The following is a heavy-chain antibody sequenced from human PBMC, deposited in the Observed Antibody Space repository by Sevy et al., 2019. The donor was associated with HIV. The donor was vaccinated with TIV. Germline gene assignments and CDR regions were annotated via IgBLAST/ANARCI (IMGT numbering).Heavy chain of an antibody. J-gene: IGHJ4*02. V-gene: IGHV3-21*01. CDR2: ISGSSSYI. CDR1: GFTFSSYS. Sequence: GGSLRLSCAASGFTFSSYSINWVRQAPGKGLEWVSSISGSSSYIYYADSVKGRFTISRDNAKNSLYLQMNSLRAEDTAVYYCAKEGYYGSGLFDYWGQGTLVTVSS. CDR3: AKEGYYGSGLFDY. D-gene: IGHD3-10*01.